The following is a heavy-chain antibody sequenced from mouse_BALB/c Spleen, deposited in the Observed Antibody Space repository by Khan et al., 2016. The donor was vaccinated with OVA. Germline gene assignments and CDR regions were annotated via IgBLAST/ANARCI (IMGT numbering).Heavy chain of an antibody. CDR1: GFTFSTYA. J-gene: IGHJ3*01. CDR3: ARHNYGPFAY. Sequence: EVELVESGGDLVKPGGSLQLSCAASGFTFSTYAMSWVRETPDKRLEWVATINTGGDYIYYPDSVKGRFTISRDNAKNTLYLQMSKMRSEDTASYFVARHNYGPFAYWGQGTLVTVSA. CDR2: INTGGDYI. V-gene: IGHV5-6*01. D-gene: IGHD1-1*01.